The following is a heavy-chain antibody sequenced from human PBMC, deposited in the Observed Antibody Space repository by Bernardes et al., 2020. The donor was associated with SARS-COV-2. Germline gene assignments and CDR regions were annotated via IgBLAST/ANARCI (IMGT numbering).Heavy chain of an antibody. CDR2: ISYTGST. D-gene: IGHD1-1*01. CDR3: AKNHWNPPHNWFDP. CDR1: GDSVGSYY. J-gene: IGHJ5*02. Sequence: SETLSLTCTVSGDSVGSYYWSWLRQPPGKGLEWIAFISYTGSTNYNPSLKSRVTISLDTSKNQFSLRLSSVTAADTAVYYCAKNHWNPPHNWFDPWGQGTLVTVSS. V-gene: IGHV4-59*08.